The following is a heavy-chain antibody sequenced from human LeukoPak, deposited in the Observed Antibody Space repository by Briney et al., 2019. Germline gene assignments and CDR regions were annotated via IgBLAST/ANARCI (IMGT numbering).Heavy chain of an antibody. D-gene: IGHD6-13*01. V-gene: IGHV3-23*01. CDR1: GFTFSSYA. CDR2: ISGSGGST. CDR3: AKPFDSSSWYIFDY. Sequence: GGSLRLSCAASGFTFSSYAMSWVRQAPGKGLEWVSAISGSGGSTYYADSVKGRFTISRDISKNTLYLQMNSLRAEDTAVYYCAKPFDSSSWYIFDYWGQGTLVTVSS. J-gene: IGHJ4*02.